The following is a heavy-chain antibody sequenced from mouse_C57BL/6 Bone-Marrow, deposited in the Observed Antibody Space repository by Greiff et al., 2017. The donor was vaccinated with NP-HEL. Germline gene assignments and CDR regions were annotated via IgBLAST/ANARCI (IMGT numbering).Heavy chain of an antibody. CDR1: GFSLTSYG. J-gene: IGHJ4*01. Sequence: VKLMESGPGLVQPSQSLSITCTVSGFSLTSYGVHWVRQSPGKGLEWLGVIWSGGSTDYNAAFISRLSISKDNSKSQVFFKMNSLQADDTAIYYCARIYYGYDGYYYAMDYWGQGTSVTVSS. CDR2: IWSGGST. D-gene: IGHD2-2*01. CDR3: ARIYYGYDGYYYAMDY. V-gene: IGHV2-2*01.